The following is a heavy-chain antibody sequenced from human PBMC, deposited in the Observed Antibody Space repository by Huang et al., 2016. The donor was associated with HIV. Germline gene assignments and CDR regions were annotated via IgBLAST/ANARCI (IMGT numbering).Heavy chain of an antibody. CDR2: IRSYGSNE. CDR3: ARAVDGFNSKGFYMDV. CDR1: GFIFDNFG. D-gene: IGHD5-12*01. V-gene: IGHV3-30*02. J-gene: IGHJ6*03. Sequence: QVQLVESGGGVVQPGGSLRLSCGAFGFIFDNFGMHWVRQAPGKGLEWVAFIRSYGSNEYNGESVKGRFSISRDNFENMVYLQMNSLGDGDTAIYYCARAVDGFNSKGFYMDVWGKGTAVIVSS.